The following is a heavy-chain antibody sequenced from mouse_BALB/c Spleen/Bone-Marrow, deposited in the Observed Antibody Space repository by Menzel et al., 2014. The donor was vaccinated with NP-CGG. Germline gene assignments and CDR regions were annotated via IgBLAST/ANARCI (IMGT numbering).Heavy chain of an antibody. CDR3: ARSGGNYVAWFVY. CDR2: IDPSDSET. J-gene: IGHJ3*01. D-gene: IGHD2-1*01. V-gene: IGHV1-69*02. Sequence: VQLQQSGAEVVKPGAPVKLSCKASGYTFTRYWMHWVRQRPGRGLEWIGKIDPSDSETHYNHEFKDKATLTVDKSSSTAYIQLSSLTSKDSAVYFCARSGGNYVAWFVYWGQGTLVTVSP. CDR1: GYTFTRYW.